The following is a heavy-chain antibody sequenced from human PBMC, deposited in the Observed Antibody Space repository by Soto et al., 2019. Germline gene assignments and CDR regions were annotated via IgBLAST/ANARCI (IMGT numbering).Heavy chain of an antibody. CDR1: GFTFSSYS. V-gene: IGHV3-48*01. CDR2: ISSSSSTI. J-gene: IGHJ4*02. Sequence: EVQLVESGGGLVQPGGSLRLSCAASGFTFSSYSMNWVRQAPGKGLEWVSFISSSSSTIYYADSVKGRFTISRDNAKNARYLQMNSLRAEDTAVYYCARGWYSSSCNYFDSWGEGTLITVSS. CDR3: ARGWYSSSCNYFDS. D-gene: IGHD6-13*01.